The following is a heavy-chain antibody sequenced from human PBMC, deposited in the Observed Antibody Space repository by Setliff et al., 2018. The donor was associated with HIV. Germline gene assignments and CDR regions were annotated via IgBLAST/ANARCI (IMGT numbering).Heavy chain of an antibody. CDR1: GYSINSDYY. J-gene: IGHJ3*02. V-gene: IGHV4-38-2*01. Sequence: SETLSLTCAVSGYSINSDYYWAWIRQPPGKGLEWLGSISHSGSTYYNPSLRSRVTISVDTSRNQFSLRLSSVTAADTAVFYCARGYAFDIWGQGTMVTVSS. CDR3: ARGYAFDI. CDR2: ISHSGST.